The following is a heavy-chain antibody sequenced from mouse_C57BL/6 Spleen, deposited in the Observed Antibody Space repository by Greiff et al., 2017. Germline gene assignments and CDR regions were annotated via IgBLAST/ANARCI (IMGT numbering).Heavy chain of an antibody. CDR1: GYTFTSYW. V-gene: IGHV1-50*01. D-gene: IGHD3-2*02. CDR2: IDPSDSYT. Sequence: QVQLQQSGAELVKPGASVKLSCKASGYTFTSYWMQWVKQRPGQGLEWIGEIDPSDSYTNYNQKFKGKATLTVDTSSSTAYMQLSSLTSEDSAVYYCARGGSSGYYFDYWGQGTTLTVSS. CDR3: ARGGSSGYYFDY. J-gene: IGHJ2*01.